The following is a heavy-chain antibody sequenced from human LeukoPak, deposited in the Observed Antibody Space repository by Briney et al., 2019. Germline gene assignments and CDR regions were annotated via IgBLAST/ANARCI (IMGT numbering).Heavy chain of an antibody. CDR1: GFTFSNHA. V-gene: IGHV3-21*01. J-gene: IGHJ4*02. CDR2: ISSSSSYI. CDR3: ARSLMTTVFDY. Sequence: GGSLRLSCTASGFTFSNHAMTWVRQAPGKGLEWVSSISSSSSYIYYADSVKGRFTISRDNAKNSLYLQMNSLRAEDTAVYYCARSLMTTVFDYWGQGTLVTVSS. D-gene: IGHD4-17*01.